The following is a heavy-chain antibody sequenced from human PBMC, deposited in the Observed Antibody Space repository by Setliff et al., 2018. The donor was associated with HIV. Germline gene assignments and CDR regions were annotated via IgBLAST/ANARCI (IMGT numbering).Heavy chain of an antibody. CDR1: GGSFSDNY. J-gene: IGHJ3*02. CDR2: INHSGRT. Sequence: SETLSLTCAVYGGSFSDNYWSWIRQSPGKGLEWIGEINHSGRTKYSPSLRSRVSISVDTSKTQFSLKLSSVTAADTAVYYCARDRWFGEPDAFDIWGQGTMVTVS. D-gene: IGHD3-10*01. V-gene: IGHV4-34*01. CDR3: ARDRWFGEPDAFDI.